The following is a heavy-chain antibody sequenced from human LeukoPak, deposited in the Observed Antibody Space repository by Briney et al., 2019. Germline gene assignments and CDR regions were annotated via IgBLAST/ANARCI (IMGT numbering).Heavy chain of an antibody. CDR1: GGTFSNYA. J-gene: IGHJ4*02. Sequence: SVKVSCRASGGTFSNYAINWVRQAPGQGLEWMGGIIPIVGTANYAQKFQGRVTITADKSTSTVYMELSSLRSEDTAVYYCARGWLAETTVVTPYNYWGQGTLVTVSS. CDR3: ARGWLAETTVVTPYNY. D-gene: IGHD4-23*01. CDR2: IIPIVGTA. V-gene: IGHV1-69*06.